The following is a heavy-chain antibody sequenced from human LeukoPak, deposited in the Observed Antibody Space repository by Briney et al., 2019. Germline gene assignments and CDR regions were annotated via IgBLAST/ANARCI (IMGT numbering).Heavy chain of an antibody. CDR2: INHSGST. D-gene: IGHD2-2*02. J-gene: IGHJ6*02. V-gene: IGHV4-34*01. Sequence: SETLSLTCAVYGGSFSGYYWSWIRQPPGKGLEWIGEINHSGSTNYNPPLKSRVTISVDTPKTQFSLTLSSATAADTAVYYCARGHIVVVTAAIHYYGMDVWGQGTTVTVSS. CDR1: GGSFSGYY. CDR3: ARGHIVVVTAAIHYYGMDV.